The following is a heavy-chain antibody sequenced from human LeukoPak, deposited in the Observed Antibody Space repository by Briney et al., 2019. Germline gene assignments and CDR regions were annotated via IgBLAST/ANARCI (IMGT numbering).Heavy chain of an antibody. Sequence: SETLCLTCAVYGGSFSGYYWSWIRQPPGKGLEWIGEINHSGSTNYNTSLKSRVTISVDTSKNQFSLKLSSVTAADTAVYYCASLSYGEDDYWGQGTLVTVSS. J-gene: IGHJ4*02. V-gene: IGHV4-34*01. CDR2: INHSGST. CDR3: ASLSYGEDDY. D-gene: IGHD4-17*01. CDR1: GGSFSGYY.